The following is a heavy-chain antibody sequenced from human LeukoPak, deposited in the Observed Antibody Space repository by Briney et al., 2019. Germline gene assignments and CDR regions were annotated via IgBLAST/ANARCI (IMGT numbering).Heavy chain of an antibody. J-gene: IGHJ3*02. CDR3: ARQSTTVVTPSPLDAFDI. D-gene: IGHD4-23*01. V-gene: IGHV4-39*01. Sequence: SQTLSLTCTVSGGSISSYYWSWIRQPPGKGLEWIGSIYYSGSTYYNPSLKSRVTISVDTSKNQLSLKLSSVTAADTAVYYCARQSTTVVTPSPLDAFDIWGQGTMVTVSS. CDR2: IYYSGST. CDR1: GGSISSYY.